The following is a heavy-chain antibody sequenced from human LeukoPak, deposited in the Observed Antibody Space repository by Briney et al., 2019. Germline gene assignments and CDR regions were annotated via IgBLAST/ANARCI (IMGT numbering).Heavy chain of an antibody. J-gene: IGHJ4*02. D-gene: IGHD6-13*01. V-gene: IGHV3-66*01. CDR2: IYSGGNA. Sequence: GGSLRLSCAASGFTVSSNYMSWVRQAPGKGLEWVSIIYSGGNAYYADSMKGRFTISRDNAKNSLFLQMNSLSAEDTALYYCARVSRVAYTSSWYLDYWGQGTLVTVSS. CDR1: GFTVSSNY. CDR3: ARVSRVAYTSSWYLDY.